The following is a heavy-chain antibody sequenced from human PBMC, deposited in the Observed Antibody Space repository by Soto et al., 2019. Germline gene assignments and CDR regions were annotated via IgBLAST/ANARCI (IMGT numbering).Heavy chain of an antibody. Sequence: QVQLQESGPGLVKPSQTLSLTCTVSGGSISSGDYYWSWIRQHPGKGLEWIGYIYYSGSTYYNPSLKSRVTLSVDTSKNQFSLKLSSVTAADTAVYYCARWWSGSPQGFAPWGQGTLVTVSS. J-gene: IGHJ5*02. CDR3: ARWWSGSPQGFAP. D-gene: IGHD3-3*01. CDR2: IYYSGST. CDR1: GGSISSGDYY. V-gene: IGHV4-31*03.